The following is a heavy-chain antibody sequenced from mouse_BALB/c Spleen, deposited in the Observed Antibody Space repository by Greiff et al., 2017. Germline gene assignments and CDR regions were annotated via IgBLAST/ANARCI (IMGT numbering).Heavy chain of an antibody. J-gene: IGHJ3*01. D-gene: IGHD1-1*01. CDR3: ARSPDYYGSSYGFAY. CDR2: ISYSGST. CDR1: GYSITSDYA. Sequence: VQLKESGPGLVKPSQSLSLTCTVTGYSITSDYAWNWIRQFPGNKLEWMGYISYSGSTSYNPSLKSRISITRDTSKNQFFLQLNSVTTEDTATYYCARSPDYYGSSYGFAYWGQGTLVTVSA. V-gene: IGHV3-2*02.